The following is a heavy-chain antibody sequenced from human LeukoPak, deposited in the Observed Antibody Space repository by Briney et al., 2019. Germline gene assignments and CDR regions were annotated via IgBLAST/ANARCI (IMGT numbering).Heavy chain of an antibody. V-gene: IGHV3-48*03. Sequence: GGSLRLSCAASGFTFSSYEMNWVRQAPGKGLEWVSYISSSGSTIYYADSVKGRFTISRDNAKNSLYLQMNSLRAEDTAVYYCAGRGAYYYYGMDVWGQGTTVTVSS. CDR3: AGRGAYYYYGMDV. CDR2: ISSSGSTI. D-gene: IGHD3-10*01. J-gene: IGHJ6*02. CDR1: GFTFSSYE.